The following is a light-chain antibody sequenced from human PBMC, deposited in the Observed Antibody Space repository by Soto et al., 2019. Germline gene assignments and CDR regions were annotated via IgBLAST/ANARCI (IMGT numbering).Light chain of an antibody. CDR3: QQYDSYSLT. CDR2: DAS. CDR1: QSISSW. J-gene: IGKJ4*01. Sequence: DIHMTQSPSTLSASVGDRVTITCRAAQSISSWLAWYQQKAGKAPKLLIYDASTLQSGVPSRFSGSGSGTEFTLTISSLQPDDFATYYCQQYDSYSLTFGGGTKVDIK. V-gene: IGKV1-5*01.